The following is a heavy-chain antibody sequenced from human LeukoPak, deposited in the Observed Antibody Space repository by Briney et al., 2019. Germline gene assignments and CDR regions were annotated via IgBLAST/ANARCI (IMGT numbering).Heavy chain of an antibody. Sequence: PGGSLRLSCAASGFTFSNAWMSWVRQAPGKGLEWVGRIKSKADGGTTDYAAPVKGRFTISRDDSKNTLYLQMNSLKTEDTAVYYCIPGTPYDYEDYWGQGTLVTVSS. D-gene: IGHD5-12*01. CDR2: IKSKADGGTT. CDR1: GFTFSNAW. V-gene: IGHV3-15*01. J-gene: IGHJ4*02. CDR3: IPGTPYDYEDY.